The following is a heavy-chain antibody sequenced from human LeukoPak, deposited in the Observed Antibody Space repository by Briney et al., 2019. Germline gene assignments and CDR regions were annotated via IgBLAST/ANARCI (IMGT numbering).Heavy chain of an antibody. J-gene: IGHJ6*02. D-gene: IGHD5-18*01. V-gene: IGHV3-74*01. Sequence: GGSLRLSCAASGFTFATYWMHWVRQAPGKGLVWVSHINSDGSITSYADSVKGRFTISRDNAKNTLYLQMNSLRAEDTAVYYCARDAVDTANAVWGQGTTVTVSS. CDR1: GFTFATYW. CDR2: INSDGSIT. CDR3: ARDAVDTANAV.